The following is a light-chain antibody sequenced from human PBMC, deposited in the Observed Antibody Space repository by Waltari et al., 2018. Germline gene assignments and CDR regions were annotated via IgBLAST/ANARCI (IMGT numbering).Light chain of an antibody. CDR1: QIMSRC. V-gene: IGKV3-20*01. J-gene: IGKJ1*01. CDR2: DAS. CDR3: QKYVNLPAT. Sequence: ASQIMSRCISGYQQKPGEAPRLLIYDASSRGTGIPERFSGGGSATDFSLTSSMLEPEDTAVYYCQKYVNLPATFGQGTKVEIK.